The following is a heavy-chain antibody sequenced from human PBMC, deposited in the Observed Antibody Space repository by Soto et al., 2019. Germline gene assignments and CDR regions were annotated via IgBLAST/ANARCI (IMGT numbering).Heavy chain of an antibody. J-gene: IGHJ6*02. CDR1: GGSISSSSYY. D-gene: IGHD3-22*01. V-gene: IGHV4-39*01. CDR2: IYYSGST. Sequence: SETLSLTCTVSGGSISSSSYYWGWIRQPPGKGLEWIGSIYYSGSTYYNPSLKSRVTISVDTSKNQYSLKLSSVTAADTAVYYCVGGDYYHSSGYYFYYYTMDVWGQGTTVTVSS. CDR3: VGGDYYHSSGYYFYYYTMDV.